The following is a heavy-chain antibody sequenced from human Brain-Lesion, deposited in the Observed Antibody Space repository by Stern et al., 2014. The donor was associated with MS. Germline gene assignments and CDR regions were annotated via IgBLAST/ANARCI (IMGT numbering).Heavy chain of an antibody. V-gene: IGHV3-7*01. CDR3: ARIGYSSSWYSPVGFFQH. D-gene: IGHD6-13*01. CDR1: GFTFNRYW. J-gene: IGHJ1*01. Sequence: VQLVESGGGLVQPGGSLRLSCTASGFTFNRYWMSWVRQAPGKGLEWVANKKEDSSEKYYVESVKGRFPVSRDNAKNSMYLQMNSLRVDDTATYYCARIGYSSSWYSPVGFFQHWGQGTLVTVSS. CDR2: KKEDSSEK.